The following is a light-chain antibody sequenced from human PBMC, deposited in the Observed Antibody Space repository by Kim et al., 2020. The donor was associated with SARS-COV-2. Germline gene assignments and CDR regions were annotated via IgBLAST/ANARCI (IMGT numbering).Light chain of an antibody. V-gene: IGLV1-44*01. Sequence: ELTQPPSASGTPGQRVTISCSGSSSNIGSNTVNWYQQLPGTAPKLLIYSNNQRPSGVPDRFSGSKSGTSASLAISGLQSEDEADYYCAAWDDSLNGWVCGGGTKLTVL. CDR1: SSNIGSNT. CDR2: SNN. CDR3: AAWDDSLNGWV. J-gene: IGLJ3*02.